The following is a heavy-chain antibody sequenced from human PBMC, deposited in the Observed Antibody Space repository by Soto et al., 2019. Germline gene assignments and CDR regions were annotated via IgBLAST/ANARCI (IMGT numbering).Heavy chain of an antibody. D-gene: IGHD6-19*01. CDR2: ISYDGSNK. CDR1: GFTFSSYG. Sequence: GGSLRLSCAASGFTFSSYGMHWVRQAPGKGLEWVAVISYDGSNKYYADSVKGRFTISRDNSKNTLYLQMNSLRAEDTAVYYCAKDHSSDYYYGMDVWGQGTTVTVSS. V-gene: IGHV3-30*18. CDR3: AKDHSSDYYYGMDV. J-gene: IGHJ6*02.